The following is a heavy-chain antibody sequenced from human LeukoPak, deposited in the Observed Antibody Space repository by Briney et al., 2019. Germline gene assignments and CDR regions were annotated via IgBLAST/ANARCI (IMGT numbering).Heavy chain of an antibody. Sequence: GGSLRLSCAASGFTFSSYDMHWVRQATGKGLEWVSAIGTAGDTYYPGSVKGRFTISRENAKNSLYLRMNSLRAGDTAVYYCARGRDGYNFDYWGQGTLVTVSS. V-gene: IGHV3-13*01. CDR3: ARGRDGYNFDY. D-gene: IGHD5-24*01. J-gene: IGHJ4*02. CDR2: IGTAGDT. CDR1: GFTFSSYD.